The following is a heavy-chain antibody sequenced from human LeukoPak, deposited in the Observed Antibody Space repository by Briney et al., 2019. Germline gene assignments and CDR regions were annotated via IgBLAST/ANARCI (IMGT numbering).Heavy chain of an antibody. CDR1: GYTFTNYY. Sequence: GASVKVSCKASGYTFTNYYVHWVRQAPGQGLEWMGVINPSGGSTNYAQRFQGRVTMTRDTSTSTVYMDLSSLRSEDTAVYYCARDSTVTTFRGCVDPWGQGTLVTVSS. CDR2: INPSGGST. D-gene: IGHD4-17*01. J-gene: IGHJ5*02. V-gene: IGHV1-46*01. CDR3: ARDSTVTTFRGCVDP.